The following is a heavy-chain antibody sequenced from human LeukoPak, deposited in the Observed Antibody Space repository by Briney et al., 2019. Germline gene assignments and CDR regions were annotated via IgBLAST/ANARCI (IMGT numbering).Heavy chain of an antibody. CDR3: AKGLLAAGDYYYGMDV. V-gene: IGHV3-23*01. Sequence: GGSLRLSCVASGFTFSSYAMTWLRQAPGKGLEWVSAITGSGLHTYYADSVKARFTISRDNSKNTLYLQMNSLRAEDTAVYYCAKGLLAAGDYYYGMDVWGQGTTVTVSS. CDR1: GFTFSSYA. J-gene: IGHJ6*02. D-gene: IGHD6-13*01. CDR2: ITGSGLHT.